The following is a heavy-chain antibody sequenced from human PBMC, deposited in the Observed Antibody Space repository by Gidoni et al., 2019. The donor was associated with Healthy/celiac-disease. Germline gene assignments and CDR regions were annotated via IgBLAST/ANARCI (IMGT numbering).Heavy chain of an antibody. V-gene: IGHV3-66*01. CDR2: IYSGGST. J-gene: IGHJ4*02. D-gene: IGHD3-10*01. CDR1: GFTVSSNY. Sequence: EVQLVESGGGLVQPGGSLRLSCAASGFTVSSNYMSWVRQAPGKGLEWVSVIYSGGSTYYADSVKGRFTISRDNSKNTLYLQMNSLRAEDTAVYYCAREEMAPFRRRGYYFDYWGQGTLVTVSS. CDR3: AREEMAPFRRRGYYFDY.